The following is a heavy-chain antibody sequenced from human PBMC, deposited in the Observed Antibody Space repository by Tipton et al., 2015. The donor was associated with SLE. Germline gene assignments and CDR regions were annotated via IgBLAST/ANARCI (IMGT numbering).Heavy chain of an antibody. CDR1: GGSFSGYY. Sequence: TLSLTCAVYGGSFSGYYWSXXXQPPXKGLEWIGEINHSGSTDYNPSLKSRVTISVDTSKNQFSLKLSSVTAADTAVYYCASRGGEDLDYWGQGTLVTVSS. CDR3: ASRGGEDLDY. CDR2: INHSGST. V-gene: IGHV4-34*01. J-gene: IGHJ4*02. D-gene: IGHD3-16*01.